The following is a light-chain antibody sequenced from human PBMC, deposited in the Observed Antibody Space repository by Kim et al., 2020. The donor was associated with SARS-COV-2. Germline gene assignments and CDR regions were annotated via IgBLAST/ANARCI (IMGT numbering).Light chain of an antibody. V-gene: IGKV3-20*01. CDR2: AAS. CDR1: QTVSTNY. CDR3: QQFSRSPS. Sequence: EIVLTQSPGTLSLSPGERASLSCRASQTVSTNYLAWYQQKPGQAPRLLIYAASSRATGIPDRFSGSGSGTDFTLTISRLEPEDFAVYYCQQFSRSPSFGGGTKVDIK. J-gene: IGKJ4*01.